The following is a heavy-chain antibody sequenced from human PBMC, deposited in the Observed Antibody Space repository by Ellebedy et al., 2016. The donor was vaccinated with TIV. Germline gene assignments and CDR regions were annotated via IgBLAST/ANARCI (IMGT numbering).Heavy chain of an antibody. CDR1: GFTFSSYG. J-gene: IGHJ4*02. CDR3: ARSLVVYYFDY. D-gene: IGHD3-22*01. V-gene: IGHV3-33*01. CDR2: IWYDGSNK. Sequence: GESLKISCAASGFTFSSYGMHWVRQAPGKGLECVAVIWYDGSNKYYADSVKGRFTISRDNSKNTLYLQMNSLRAEDTAVYSCARSLVVYYFDYWGQGTLVTVSS.